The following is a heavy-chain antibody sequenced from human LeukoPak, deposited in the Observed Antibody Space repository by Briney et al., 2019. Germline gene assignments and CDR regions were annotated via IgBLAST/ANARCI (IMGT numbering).Heavy chain of an antibody. D-gene: IGHD2-8*01. J-gene: IGHJ4*02. Sequence: QTGGSLTLSCAASGLIFSDSAMSWVRQAPGKGLEWVSTISRSGRYTYYADSVKGRFTISRDKSKNTLYMVMNSLRDEDTAVYYCAKDDCTNGICYKNWGQGTLVTVSS. CDR1: GLIFSDSA. CDR3: AKDDCTNGICYKN. CDR2: ISRSGRYT. V-gene: IGHV3-23*01.